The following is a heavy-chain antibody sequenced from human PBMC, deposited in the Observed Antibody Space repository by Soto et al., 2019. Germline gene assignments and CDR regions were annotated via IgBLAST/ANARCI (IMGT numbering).Heavy chain of an antibody. D-gene: IGHD6-13*01. CDR3: ARDSVAAGSFFDY. V-gene: IGHV3-33*01. Sequence: QVQLVESGGGVVQPGRSLRLSCAASGFTFSSYGMHWVRQAPGKGLEWVAVIWYDGSNKYYADSVKGRFTISRDNSKNTLYLQMNSLRAEDTAVYYCARDSVAAGSFFDYWGQGTLVTVSS. CDR2: IWYDGSNK. J-gene: IGHJ4*02. CDR1: GFTFSSYG.